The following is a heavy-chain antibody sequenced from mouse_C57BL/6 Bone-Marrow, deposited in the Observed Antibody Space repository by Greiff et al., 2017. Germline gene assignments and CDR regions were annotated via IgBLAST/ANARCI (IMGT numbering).Heavy chain of an antibody. CDR2: IWSDGST. CDR1: GFSLTSYG. D-gene: IGHD1-1*01. J-gene: IGHJ4*01. Sequence: VQLQQSGPGLVAPSQSLSITCTVSGFSLTSYGVHWVRQPPGKGLEWLVVIWSDGSTTYNSALKSRLSISKDNSKSQVFLKMNSLQTDDTAMYYCARQMDYYGSSPHAMDYWGQGTSVTVSS. CDR3: ARQMDYYGSSPHAMDY. V-gene: IGHV2-6-1*01.